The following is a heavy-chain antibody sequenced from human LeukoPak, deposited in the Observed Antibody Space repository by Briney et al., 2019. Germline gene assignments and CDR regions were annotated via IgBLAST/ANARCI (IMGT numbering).Heavy chain of an antibody. CDR3: ATPSSTSCCDAFDI. CDR1: GFTFSSYS. Sequence: GRSLRLSCAASGFTFSSYSMNWVRQAPGKGLEWVSSISSGSTYIYYADSVKGRFTISRDNAKNSLYLQMNRLRDEDTAVYYCATPSSTSCCDAFDIWGQGTMVTVSS. CDR2: ISSGSTYI. J-gene: IGHJ3*02. V-gene: IGHV3-21*01. D-gene: IGHD2-2*01.